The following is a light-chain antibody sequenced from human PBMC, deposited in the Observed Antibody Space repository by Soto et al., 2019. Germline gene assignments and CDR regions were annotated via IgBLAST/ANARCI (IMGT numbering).Light chain of an antibody. CDR2: GNR. Sequence: QSVLTQPTSVSGAPGQRVTISCTGNNSNLGAGYDVHWYQQLPGAAPKLVIFGNRNRPSGVPERFSGSKSGTSASLAITGLQAEDGADYYCQAYDYSLTAFVFGGGTKLTVL. CDR3: QAYDYSLTAFV. CDR1: NSNLGAGYD. V-gene: IGLV1-40*01. J-gene: IGLJ3*02.